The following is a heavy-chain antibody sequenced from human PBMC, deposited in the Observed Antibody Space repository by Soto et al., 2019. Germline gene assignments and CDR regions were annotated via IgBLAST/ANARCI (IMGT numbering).Heavy chain of an antibody. V-gene: IGHV4-31*03. CDR2: IYYSGST. Sequence: QVQLQESGPGLVKPSQTLSLTCTVSGGSISSGGYYWSWIHQHQGKGLEWIGYIYYSGSTYYNPSLKSRVTISVDTSKNQFSLKLSSVTAADTAVYYCATSSGWFTFDYWGQGTLVTVSS. CDR1: GGSISSGGYY. J-gene: IGHJ4*02. CDR3: ATSSGWFTFDY. D-gene: IGHD6-19*01.